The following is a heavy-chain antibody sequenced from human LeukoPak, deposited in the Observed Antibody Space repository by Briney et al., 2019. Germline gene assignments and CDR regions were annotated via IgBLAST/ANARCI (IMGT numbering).Heavy chain of an antibody. CDR3: ARAGRGIIAPCDY. J-gene: IGHJ4*02. CDR2: IYYSGST. CDR1: GGSISSYY. V-gene: IGHV4-59*01. D-gene: IGHD3-10*01. Sequence: QSSETLSLTCTVSGGSISSYYWSWIRQPPGKGLEWIGYIYYSGSTNYNPSLKSRVTISVDTSKNQFSLKLSSVTAADTAVYYCARAGRGIIAPCDYWGQGTLVTVSS.